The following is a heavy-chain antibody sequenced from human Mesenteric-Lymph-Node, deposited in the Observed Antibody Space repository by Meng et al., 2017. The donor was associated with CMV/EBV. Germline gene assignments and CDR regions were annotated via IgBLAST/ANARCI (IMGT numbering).Heavy chain of an antibody. CDR1: GFTFSSYG. Sequence: GESLKISCAASGFTFSSYGMHWVRQTPGKGLEWVSLISWDGGAPYYADSVKGRFTISRDNSKNSLYLQMNSLRTEDTALYYCAKDILGRYTRSGGPLDSWGQGTLVTVSS. V-gene: IGHV3-43*01. D-gene: IGHD2-2*01. J-gene: IGHJ4*02. CDR3: AKDILGRYTRSGGPLDS. CDR2: ISWDGGAP.